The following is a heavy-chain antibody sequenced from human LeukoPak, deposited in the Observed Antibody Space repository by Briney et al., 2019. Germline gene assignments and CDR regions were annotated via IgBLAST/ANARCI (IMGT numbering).Heavy chain of an antibody. D-gene: IGHD3-3*01. J-gene: IGHJ4*02. CDR2: INHSGST. Sequence: PSETLSLTCAVYGGSFSGYYWSWIRQPPGKGLEWIGEINHSGSTNYNPSLKSRVTISVDTSKNQFSLRLSSVTAADTAVYYCARVYYEFWSGYYGLHPYYFDYWGQGTLVTVSS. V-gene: IGHV4-34*01. CDR1: GGSFSGYY. CDR3: ARVYYEFWSGYYGLHPYYFDY.